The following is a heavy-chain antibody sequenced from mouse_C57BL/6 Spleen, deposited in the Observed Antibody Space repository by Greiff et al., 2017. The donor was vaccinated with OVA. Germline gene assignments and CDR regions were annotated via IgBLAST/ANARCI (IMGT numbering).Heavy chain of an antibody. J-gene: IGHJ1*03. D-gene: IGHD2-5*01. Sequence: QVQGQEPVAELVKPGASVKMSCKASGYTFTSYWITWVKQRPGQGLEWIGDIYPGSGSTNYNEKFKSKATLTVDTSSSTAYMQLSSLTSEDSAVYYCARRNYSNYWYFDVWGTGTTVTVSS. CDR3: ARRNYSNYWYFDV. CDR2: IYPGSGST. V-gene: IGHV1-55*01. CDR1: GYTFTSYW.